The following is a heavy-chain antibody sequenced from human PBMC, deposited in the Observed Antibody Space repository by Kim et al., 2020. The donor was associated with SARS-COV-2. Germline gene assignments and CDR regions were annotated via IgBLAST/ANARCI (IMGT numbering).Heavy chain of an antibody. CDR2: INHSGST. Sequence: SETLSLTCAVYGGSFSGYYWSWIRQPPGKGLEWIWEINHSGSTNYNPSLKSRVTISVDTSKNQFSLKMRTVTAADTAVYYCARGAASNHWYFDLWGRGTLVTVSS. CDR3: ARGAASNHWYFDL. D-gene: IGHD6-13*01. V-gene: IGHV4-34*01. CDR1: GGSFSGYY. J-gene: IGHJ2*01.